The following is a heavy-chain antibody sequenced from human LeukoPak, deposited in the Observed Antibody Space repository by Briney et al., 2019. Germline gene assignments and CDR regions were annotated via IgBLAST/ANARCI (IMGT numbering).Heavy chain of an antibody. V-gene: IGHV4-30-4*01. CDR2: IYYSGST. D-gene: IGHD6-13*01. J-gene: IGHJ4*02. Sequence: PSETLSLTCTVSGGSISSGDYYWSWIRQPPGKGLEWIGYIYYSGSTYYNPSLKSRVTISVDTSKNQFSLKLSSVTAADTAVYYCARHEGIAAAGFFDYWGQGTLVTVSS. CDR3: ARHEGIAAAGFFDY. CDR1: GGSISSGDYY.